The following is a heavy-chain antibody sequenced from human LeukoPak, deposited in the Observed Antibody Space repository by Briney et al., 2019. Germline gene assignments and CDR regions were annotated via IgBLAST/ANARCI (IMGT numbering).Heavy chain of an antibody. CDR2: ISYDGSNK. CDR1: GFTFSSYA. V-gene: IGHV3-30-3*01. Sequence: GRSLRLSCAASGFTFSSYAMHWVRQAPGKGLEWVAVISYDGSNKYYADSVKGRFTISRDNSKNTLYLQMNSLRAEDTAVYYCARDPTPCQFFLYVVGPAAIPVWGQGTLVTVSS. CDR3: ARDPTPCQFFLYVVGPAAIPV. J-gene: IGHJ4*02. D-gene: IGHD2-2*01.